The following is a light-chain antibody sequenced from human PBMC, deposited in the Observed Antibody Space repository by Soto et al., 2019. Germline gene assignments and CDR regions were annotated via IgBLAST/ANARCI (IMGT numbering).Light chain of an antibody. Sequence: DIQMTQSPSSLSASVGETITITCRASQSISSSLNWFQHSPGQPPKLLLFAASNLHAGVPPRFSGSGSGTSFSLTIRSLLPEDFATYYCQQSFNLPRTFGPGTRV. J-gene: IGKJ1*01. CDR2: AAS. V-gene: IGKV1-39*01. CDR3: QQSFNLPRT. CDR1: QSISSS.